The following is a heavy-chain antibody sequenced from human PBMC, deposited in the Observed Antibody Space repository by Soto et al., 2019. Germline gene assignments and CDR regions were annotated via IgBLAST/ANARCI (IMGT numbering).Heavy chain of an antibody. J-gene: IGHJ5*02. V-gene: IGHV3-21*01. CDR1: GFTFSSYS. Sequence: EVQLVESGGGLVKHGGSLRLSCAASGFTFSSYSMNWVRQAPGKGLEWVSSISSSSSYIYYADSVKGRFTISRDNAKNSLYLQMNSLRAEDTAVYYCARESAIAAADARWFDPWGQGTLVTVSS. D-gene: IGHD6-13*01. CDR2: ISSSSSYI. CDR3: ARESAIAAADARWFDP.